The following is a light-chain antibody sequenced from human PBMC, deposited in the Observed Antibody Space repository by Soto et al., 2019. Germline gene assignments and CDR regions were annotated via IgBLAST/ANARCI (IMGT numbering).Light chain of an antibody. Sequence: VLTLSTNTPSLSPGERGTLSCGASPSVSSSRLAWYQQKPGQAPRLLMYDASRRAFGIPDRFSGSGSGTDFTLTISRLEPEDFAVYYCQQYGNSPITFGQGTRLEIK. V-gene: IGKV3D-20*01. J-gene: IGKJ5*01. CDR1: PSVSSSR. CDR3: QQYGNSPIT. CDR2: DAS.